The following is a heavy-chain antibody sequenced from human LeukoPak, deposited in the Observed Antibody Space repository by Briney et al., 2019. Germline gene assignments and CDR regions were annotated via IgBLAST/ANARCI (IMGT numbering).Heavy chain of an antibody. CDR2: IYTSGVT. CDR3: ARGGGTVTTEPEYFQH. Sequence: SETLSLTCTVSGDSMSSFYWDWIRQPAGKGLQWIGRIYTSGVTNYNPSLKSRVTISVDTSKNQFSLNLSSVTAADTAVYYCARGGGTVTTEPEYFQHWGQGTLVTVSS. D-gene: IGHD4-17*01. V-gene: IGHV4-4*07. CDR1: GDSMSSFY. J-gene: IGHJ1*01.